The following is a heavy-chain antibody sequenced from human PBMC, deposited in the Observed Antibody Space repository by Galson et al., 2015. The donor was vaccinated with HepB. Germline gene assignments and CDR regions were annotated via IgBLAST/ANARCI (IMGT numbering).Heavy chain of an antibody. CDR2: IRSKAYGGTT. CDR3: TTPGGTSGGSSWYSLDY. Sequence: SLRLSCAASGFTFGDYAMSWVRQAPGKGLEWVGFIRSKAYGGTTEYAASVKGRFTISRDDSKSIAYLQMNSLKTEDTAVYYCTTPGGTSGGSSWYSLDYWGQGTLVTVSS. CDR1: GFTFGDYA. J-gene: IGHJ4*02. D-gene: IGHD6-13*01. V-gene: IGHV3-49*04.